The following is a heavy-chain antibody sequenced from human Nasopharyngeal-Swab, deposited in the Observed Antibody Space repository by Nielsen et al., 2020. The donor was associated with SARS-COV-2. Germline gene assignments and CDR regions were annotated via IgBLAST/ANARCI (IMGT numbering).Heavy chain of an antibody. CDR3: AKDIGPDYYGSGSYLDY. CDR2: ISWNSGSI. D-gene: IGHD3-10*01. V-gene: IGHV3-9*01. J-gene: IGHJ4*02. Sequence: WIRQPPGKGLEWVSGISWNSGSIGYADSVKGRFTISRDNAKNSLYPQMNSLRAEDTALYYCAKDIGPDYYGSGSYLDYWGQGTLVTVSS.